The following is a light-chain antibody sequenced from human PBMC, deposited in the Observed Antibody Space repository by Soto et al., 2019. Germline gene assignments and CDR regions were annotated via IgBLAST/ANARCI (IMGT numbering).Light chain of an antibody. Sequence: QAVVTQPPSASGTPGQTVTISCSGSSSNIGANNDVHWYQQTPGRAPKLLIYGDNNRPSGVPDRFSGSKSGTSASLAITGLQAEDEADYYCHSYDDSLSGSVFGGGTKVTVL. CDR3: HSYDDSLSGSV. V-gene: IGLV1-40*01. J-gene: IGLJ3*02. CDR2: GDN. CDR1: SSNIGANND.